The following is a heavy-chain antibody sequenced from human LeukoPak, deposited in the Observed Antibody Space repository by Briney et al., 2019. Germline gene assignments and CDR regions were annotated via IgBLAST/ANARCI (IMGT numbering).Heavy chain of an antibody. J-gene: IGHJ3*01. Sequence: GGSLRLSCTTSGFTIGDYAMNCVRQAPGKGLEWLGFIRSKPHGGITKYAASVEGRFTISRDDYRNIAYLQMNSLKIEDTAVYYCIRWGIYGGNSGVYAFDVWGQGTVVTVSS. CDR1: GFTIGDYA. CDR2: IRSKPHGGIT. CDR3: IRWGIYGGNSGVYAFDV. D-gene: IGHD4-23*01. V-gene: IGHV3-49*04.